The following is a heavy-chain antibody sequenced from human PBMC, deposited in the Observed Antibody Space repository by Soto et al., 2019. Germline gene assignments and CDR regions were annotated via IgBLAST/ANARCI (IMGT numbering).Heavy chain of an antibody. J-gene: IGHJ3*02. D-gene: IGHD3-22*01. Sequence: GASVKVSCKASGYTFTSYGISCVRQAPGQGLEWMGWISAYNGNTNYAQKLQSRVTMTTDTSTSTAYMELRSLRSDDTAVYYCARDGDYYDSSGYHHDAFDIWGQGTMVTVSS. V-gene: IGHV1-18*01. CDR3: ARDGDYYDSSGYHHDAFDI. CDR1: GYTFTSYG. CDR2: ISAYNGNT.